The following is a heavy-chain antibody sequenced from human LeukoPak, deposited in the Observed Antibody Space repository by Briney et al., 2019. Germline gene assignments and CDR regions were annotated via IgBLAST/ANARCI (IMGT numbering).Heavy chain of an antibody. CDR3: ARNGGNSDFDY. J-gene: IGHJ4*02. D-gene: IGHD4-23*01. CDR2: ISSSGTYI. V-gene: IGHV3-21*01. Sequence: PGGSLRLSCAASGFTFSSYSMNWVRQAPGKGLEWVSFISSSGTYIYYADSMKGRFTISRDNPKNSLYLQMNSLRAEDTAVYYCARNGGNSDFDYWGQGTLVTVSS. CDR1: GFTFSSYS.